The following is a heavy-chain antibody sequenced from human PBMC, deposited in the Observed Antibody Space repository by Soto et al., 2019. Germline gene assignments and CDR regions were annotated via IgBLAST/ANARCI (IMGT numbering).Heavy chain of an antibody. CDR3: AGRGEWGPGDFDY. CDR2: IIPIFGTT. D-gene: IGHD3-16*01. J-gene: IGHJ4*02. CDR1: GGTFNSYA. V-gene: IGHV1-69*12. Sequence: QVQLVQSGAEVKKPGSSVKVSCKASGGTFNSYAITWVRQAPGQGLEWMGGIIPIFGTTNYAQKFQGRITITADESTSTAYMELNTLRSEDTAVYYCAGRGEWGPGDFDYWGQGTLVTVSS.